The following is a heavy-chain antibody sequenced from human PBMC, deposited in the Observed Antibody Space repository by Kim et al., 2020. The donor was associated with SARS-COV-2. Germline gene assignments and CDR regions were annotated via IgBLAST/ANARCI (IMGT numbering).Heavy chain of an antibody. CDR3: AKDTIFGVVMYYYYGMDV. D-gene: IGHD3-3*01. CDR1: GFTFSSYA. CDR2: ISGSGGST. J-gene: IGHJ6*02. V-gene: IGHV3-23*01. Sequence: GGSLGLSCAASGFTFSSYAMSWVRQAPGKGLEWVSAISGSGGSTYYADSVKGRFTISRDNSKNTLYLQMNSLRAEDTAVYYCAKDTIFGVVMYYYYGMDVWGQGTTVTVSS.